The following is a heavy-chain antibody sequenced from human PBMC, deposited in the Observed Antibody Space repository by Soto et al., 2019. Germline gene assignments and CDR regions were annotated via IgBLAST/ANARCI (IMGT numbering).Heavy chain of an antibody. V-gene: IGHV3-30*18. CDR2: ISYDGSNK. J-gene: IGHJ6*02. CDR1: GFTFSSYG. CDR3: AKDLPDMATILDYDGMDV. Sequence: SLRLSGAASGFTFSSYGMHWVRQAPGKGLEWVAVISYDGSNKYYADSVKGRFTISRDNSKNTLYLQMNSRRAEDTAVYYCAKDLPDMATILDYDGMDVWGQGTTVIVSS. D-gene: IGHD5-12*01.